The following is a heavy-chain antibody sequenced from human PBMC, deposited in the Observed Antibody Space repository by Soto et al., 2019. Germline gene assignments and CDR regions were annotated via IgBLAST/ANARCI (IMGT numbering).Heavy chain of an antibody. D-gene: IGHD3-10*01. Sequence: PVKVSCKASGYTFTSYAIQSVRQAPGQRLEWMGRINAVMSMSNSAQKFQGRVTFTADESTSTAYMEVSRLTSEDTAMYYCARSYGSGSRAFDYWGQGVRVTVSS. V-gene: IGHV1-69*04. CDR2: INAVMSMS. CDR1: GYTFTSYA. CDR3: ARSYGSGSRAFDY. J-gene: IGHJ4*02.